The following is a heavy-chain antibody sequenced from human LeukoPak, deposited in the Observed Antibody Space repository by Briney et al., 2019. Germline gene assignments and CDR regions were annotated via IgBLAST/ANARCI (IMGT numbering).Heavy chain of an antibody. J-gene: IGHJ4*02. CDR1: GFTFKRYA. D-gene: IGHD3-10*01. Sequence: GGSLRLSCAASGFTFKRYAMHWVRQAPGKGLEWVTIMSYDGNFTYYSDSVKGRFTISRDNSNDTLYLQMNSLRADDTAIYYCARGRSVYGSGSYSDYWGQGTLVTVSS. CDR3: ARGRSVYGSGSYSDY. V-gene: IGHV3-30*04. CDR2: MSYDGNFT.